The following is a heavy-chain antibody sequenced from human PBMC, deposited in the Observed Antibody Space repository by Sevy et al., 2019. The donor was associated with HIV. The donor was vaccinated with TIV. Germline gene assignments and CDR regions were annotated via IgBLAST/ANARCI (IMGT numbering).Heavy chain of an antibody. V-gene: IGHV3-33*06. CDR1: GFTFSNYG. CDR2: IGYDGSYK. Sequence: GGSLRLSCAASGFTFSNYGMHWVRQAPGKGLEWVAVIGYDGSYKYYADSVKGRLTISRDNTKSTLYLKMNSLRAEDRAVYYCAKTFAIFGVLMSPDFDPWGQGTLVTVSS. J-gene: IGHJ5*02. CDR3: AKTFAIFGVLMSPDFDP. D-gene: IGHD3-3*01.